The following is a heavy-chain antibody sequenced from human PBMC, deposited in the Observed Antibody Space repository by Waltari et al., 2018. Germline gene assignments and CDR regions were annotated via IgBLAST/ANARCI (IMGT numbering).Heavy chain of an antibody. CDR2: IRGSGGTY. CDR1: GFTFSHFA. CDR3: AKDRGSGRIYFDS. D-gene: IGHD3-10*01. V-gene: IGHV3-23*01. Sequence: VQLLESGGDLIQPGGSLRLSCAASGFTFSHFAMPWVRQAPGKGLGWVSVIRGSGGTYNYTDSVTGRFTISRDNSENTLYLHMNSLRAEDSAIYYYAKDRGSGRIYFDSWGRGTLVAVSS. J-gene: IGHJ4*02.